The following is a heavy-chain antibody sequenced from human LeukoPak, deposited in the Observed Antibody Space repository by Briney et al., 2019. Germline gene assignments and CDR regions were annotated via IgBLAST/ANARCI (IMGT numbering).Heavy chain of an antibody. Sequence: SETLSLTCTVSGGSISSGSYYWSWIRQPAGKGLEWIGRIYTSGSTNYNPSLKSRVTMSVDTSKNQFSLKLSSVTAADTAVYYCARAGVAAAGTWVDYWGQGTLVTVSS. D-gene: IGHD6-13*01. CDR3: ARAGVAAAGTWVDY. CDR2: IYTSGST. J-gene: IGHJ4*02. V-gene: IGHV4-61*02. CDR1: GGSISSGSYY.